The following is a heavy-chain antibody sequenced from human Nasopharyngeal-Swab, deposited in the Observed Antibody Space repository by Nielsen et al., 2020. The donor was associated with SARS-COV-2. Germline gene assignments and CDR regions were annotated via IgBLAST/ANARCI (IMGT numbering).Heavy chain of an antibody. CDR3: ARARITMRGIDAFDI. D-gene: IGHD3-22*01. J-gene: IGHJ3*02. V-gene: IGHV3-48*03. CDR2: ISSSGSTI. Sequence: WIRQPPGQGLEWVSYISSSGSTIYYADSVKGRFTISRDNAKNSLYLQMNSLRAEDTAVYYCARARITMRGIDAFDIWGQGTMVTVSS.